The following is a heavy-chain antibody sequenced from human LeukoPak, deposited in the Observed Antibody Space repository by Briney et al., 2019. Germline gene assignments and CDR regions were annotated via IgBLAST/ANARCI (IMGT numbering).Heavy chain of an antibody. CDR1: AYTFVDYH. J-gene: IGHJ4*02. CDR3: ARTVGYSSSWYWPFDY. V-gene: IGHV1-46*01. CDR2: INPSGGST. D-gene: IGHD6-13*01. Sequence: ASVKVSCKTSAYTFVDYHIHWVRQAPGQGLEWMGIINPSGGSTSYAQKFQGRVTMTRDTSTSTVYMELSSLRSEDTAVYYCARTVGYSSSWYWPFDYWGQGTLVTVSS.